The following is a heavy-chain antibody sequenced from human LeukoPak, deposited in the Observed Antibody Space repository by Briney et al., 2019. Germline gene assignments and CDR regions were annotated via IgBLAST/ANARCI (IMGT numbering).Heavy chain of an antibody. Sequence: GGSLRLSCAASGFTFSSYAMSWARQAPGKGLEWVSAISGSGGSTYYADSVKGRFTISRDNSKNTLYLQMNSLRAEDTAVYYCAKDSYGLLWFGELIGFDYWGQGTLVTVSS. J-gene: IGHJ4*02. CDR1: GFTFSSYA. V-gene: IGHV3-23*01. CDR3: AKDSYGLLWFGELIGFDY. D-gene: IGHD3-10*01. CDR2: ISGSGGST.